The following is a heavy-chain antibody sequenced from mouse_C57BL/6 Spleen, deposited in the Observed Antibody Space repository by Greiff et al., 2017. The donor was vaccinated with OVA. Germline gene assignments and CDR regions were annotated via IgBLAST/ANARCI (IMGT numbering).Heavy chain of an antibody. D-gene: IGHD1-1*02. CDR3: AREGDYGYYFDY. CDR1: GYTFTDYY. J-gene: IGHJ2*01. V-gene: IGHV1-19*01. CDR2: INPYNGGT. Sequence: VQLQQSGPVLVKPGASVKMSCKASGYTFTDYYMNWVKQSHGKSLEWIGVINPYNGGTSYNQKFKGKATLTVDKSSSTAYMELNSLTSEDSAVYYCAREGDYGYYFDYWGQGTTLTVSS.